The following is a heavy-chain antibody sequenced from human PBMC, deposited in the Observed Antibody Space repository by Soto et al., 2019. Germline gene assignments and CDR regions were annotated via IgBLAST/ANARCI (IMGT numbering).Heavy chain of an antibody. CDR1: GGSLSSSSYY. D-gene: IGHD1-1*01. J-gene: IGHJ4*02. CDR3: ARSRATPASRILAY. Sequence: SETLSLTCTVSGGSLSSSSYYWGWIRQAPGKGLEWIGSIYYSGSTYYNPSLKSRLTISVDTSKTQFSLRLSSVTAADTAVYYCARSRATPASRILAYWGQGTLVTVSS. CDR2: IYYSGST. V-gene: IGHV4-39*01.